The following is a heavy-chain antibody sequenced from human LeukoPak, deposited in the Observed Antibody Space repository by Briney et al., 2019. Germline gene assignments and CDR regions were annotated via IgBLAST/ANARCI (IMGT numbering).Heavy chain of an antibody. D-gene: IGHD3-22*01. J-gene: IGHJ4*02. Sequence: SETLSLTCAVYGGSFSGYYWSWIRQPPGKGLEWIGYIHYSESTYYNPSLRSRVTISVDTSKNQFSLKLNSVTAADTAVYFCARGHEDYDSSGYYRFDYWGQGALVTVSS. CDR1: GGSFSGYY. V-gene: IGHV4-34*09. CDR2: IHYSEST. CDR3: ARGHEDYDSSGYYRFDY.